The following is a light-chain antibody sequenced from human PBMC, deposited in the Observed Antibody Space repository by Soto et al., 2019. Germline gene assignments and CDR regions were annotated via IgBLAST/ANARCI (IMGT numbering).Light chain of an antibody. Sequence: QSALAQPASVSGSPGQSVTISWTGTSSDVGRYDYVSWYQQYPGEAPKLIIYDVTERPSGVPDRFSGSKSGNTASLTISGLQAEDEADYYCSSYTSSSTLEVFGTGTKVTVL. CDR1: SSDVGRYDY. J-gene: IGLJ1*01. CDR3: SSYTSSSTLEV. V-gene: IGLV2-14*03. CDR2: DVT.